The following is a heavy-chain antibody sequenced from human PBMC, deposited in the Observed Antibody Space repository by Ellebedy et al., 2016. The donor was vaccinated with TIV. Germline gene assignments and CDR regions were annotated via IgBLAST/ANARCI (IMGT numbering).Heavy chain of an antibody. V-gene: IGHV3-7*01. CDR2: IKQDGSEK. D-gene: IGHD3-10*01. Sequence: GESLKISCAASGFTFSSYWMTWVRQAPGKGLEWVANIKQDGSEKYYVDSVRGRFTISRDNAKNSLYLQMNSLRAEDTAVYYWAGPSVRGVIVDGNWGQGTLVTVSS. J-gene: IGHJ4*02. CDR3: AGPSVRGVIVDGN. CDR1: GFTFSSYW.